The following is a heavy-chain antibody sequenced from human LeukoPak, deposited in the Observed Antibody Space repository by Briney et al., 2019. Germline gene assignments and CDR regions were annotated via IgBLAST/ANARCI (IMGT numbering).Heavy chain of an antibody. CDR1: GGTFSSYA. D-gene: IGHD2-2*01. V-gene: IGHV1-69*13. CDR3: ARERGDIVVVPAAMDV. Sequence: SVKVSCKASGGTFSSYAISWVRQAPGQGLEWMGGIIPIFGTANYAQKFQGRVTITADESTSTAYMELSSLRSEDTAVCYCARERGDIVVVPAAMDVWGQGTTVTVSS. CDR2: IIPIFGTA. J-gene: IGHJ6*02.